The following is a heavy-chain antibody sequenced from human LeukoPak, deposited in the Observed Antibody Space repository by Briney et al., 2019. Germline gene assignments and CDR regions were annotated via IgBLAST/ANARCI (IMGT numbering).Heavy chain of an antibody. Sequence: GGSLRLSCAASGFTFSNYAMNWARQAPGKGLEWVSYISSSSRSSSTIYYVDSVKGRFTISRDNTKNSLYLQMDRLRAEDTAVYFCARAVALARGINYFDYWGQGTLVTVSS. CDR1: GFTFSNYA. D-gene: IGHD3-10*01. J-gene: IGHJ4*02. V-gene: IGHV3-48*04. CDR3: ARAVALARGINYFDY. CDR2: ISSSSRSSSTI.